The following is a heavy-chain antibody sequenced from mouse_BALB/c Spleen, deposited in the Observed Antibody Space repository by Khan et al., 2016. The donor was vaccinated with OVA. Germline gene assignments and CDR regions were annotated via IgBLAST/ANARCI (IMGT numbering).Heavy chain of an antibody. V-gene: IGHV1-77*01. D-gene: IGHD1-2*01. CDR1: GYTFTDYY. Sequence: QVQLQQSGAELARPGASVKLSCKASGYTFTDYYINWVKQRTGQGLEWIGEISPGSGDTYYHERFKGNATLTEDKSSSTAYMQLSSLTSEASAVYCCARRNYFGYTFAYWGQGTLVTVSA. CDR2: ISPGSGDT. J-gene: IGHJ3*01. CDR3: ARRNYFGYTFAY.